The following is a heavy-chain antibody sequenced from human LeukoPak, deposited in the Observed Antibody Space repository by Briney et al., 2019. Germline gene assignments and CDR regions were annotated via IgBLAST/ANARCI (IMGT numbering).Heavy chain of an antibody. CDR1: GGSISSSGYS. J-gene: IGHJ4*02. CDR2: IYHGGST. CDR3: ARRQVATTDFDY. V-gene: IGHV4-30-2*01. Sequence: PSETLSLTCAVSGGSISSSGYSWSWIRQPPGKGLEWIGYIYHGGSTHYNPSLKSRVTISVNRSKNQFSLKVRSVTAADTAVYYCARRQVATTDFDYWGQGTLVTVSS. D-gene: IGHD5-12*01.